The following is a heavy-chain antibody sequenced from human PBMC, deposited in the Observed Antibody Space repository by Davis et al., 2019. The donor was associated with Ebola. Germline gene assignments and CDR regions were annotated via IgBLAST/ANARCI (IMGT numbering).Heavy chain of an antibody. V-gene: IGHV3-23*01. CDR3: TRGNWNYPN. CDR1: GFVFSSYV. D-gene: IGHD1-7*01. CDR2: LGLSDDT. J-gene: IGHJ4*02. Sequence: GGSLRLSCAASGFVFSSYVMSWVRRAPGKGLEWVSTLGLSDDTYYADSVKGRFTISRDNSKNTLHLQMNSLRAEDSAMYYCTRGNWNYPNWGQGTLVTVSS.